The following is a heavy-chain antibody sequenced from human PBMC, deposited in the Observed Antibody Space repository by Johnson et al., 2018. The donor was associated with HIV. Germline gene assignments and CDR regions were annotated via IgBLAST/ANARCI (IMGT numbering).Heavy chain of an antibody. CDR2: ISWNSGSI. CDR3: ARSSGSYLDDAFDI. V-gene: IGHV3-9*01. CDR1: GFNFDVYA. J-gene: IGHJ3*02. Sequence: VQLVESGGGVVQPGRSLRLSCAASGFNFDVYAMHWVRQVLGKGLEWVSGISWNSGSIGYADSVKGRFTISRDNSKNTLYLQMNSLRAEDTAVYYCARSSGSYLDDAFDIWGQGTMVTVSS. D-gene: IGHD1-26*01.